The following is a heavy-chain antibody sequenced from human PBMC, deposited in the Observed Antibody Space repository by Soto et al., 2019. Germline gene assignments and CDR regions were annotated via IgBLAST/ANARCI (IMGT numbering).Heavy chain of an antibody. CDR2: IYYSGST. CDR1: GGSISSGGYY. Sequence: SETLSLTCTVSGGSISSGGYYWSWVRQHPGKGLEWIGYIYYSGSTYYNPSLKSRVTISVDTSKNQFSLKLSSVTAADTAVYYGAAVNRGYYYGMDVWGQGTTVTVSS. CDR3: AAVNRGYYYGMDV. V-gene: IGHV4-31*03. D-gene: IGHD3-10*01. J-gene: IGHJ6*02.